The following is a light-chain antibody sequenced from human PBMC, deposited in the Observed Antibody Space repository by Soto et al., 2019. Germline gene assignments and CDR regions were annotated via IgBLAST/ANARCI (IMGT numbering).Light chain of an antibody. J-gene: IGKJ1*01. CDR2: DAS. V-gene: IGKV1-39*01. CDR3: EQSYNTPWR. CDR1: QSISSW. Sequence: DMQLTLSPSTGSASVEDIGTSTFLASQSISSWLAWYQQKPGKAPKLLIYDASSLQSGVPSRFSGSGSGTDFTFTISSLQPEDFATYYCEQSYNTPWRFGQGTKVDIK.